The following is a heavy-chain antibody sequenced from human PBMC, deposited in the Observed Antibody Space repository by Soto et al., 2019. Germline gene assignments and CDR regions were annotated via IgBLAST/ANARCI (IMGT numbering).Heavy chain of an antibody. Sequence: PGGSLRLSCAASGFTFSSYAMSWVRQAPGKGLEWVSAISGSGGSTYYADSVKGRFTISRDNSKNTLYLQMNSLRAEDTAVYYCANSSTRYYDIWSGYRRDYWGKGTLGTASS. J-gene: IGHJ4*02. V-gene: IGHV3-23*01. CDR3: ANSSTRYYDIWSGYRRDY. CDR2: ISGSGGST. D-gene: IGHD3-9*01. CDR1: GFTFSSYA.